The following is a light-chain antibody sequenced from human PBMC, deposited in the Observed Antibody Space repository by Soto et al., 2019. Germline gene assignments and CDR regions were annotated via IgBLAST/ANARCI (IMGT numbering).Light chain of an antibody. Sequence: EIVLTQSPATLSLSPGERATLSCRASQSVSSYLAWYQQKPGQAPRLLIHDASDRATGIPARFSGSGSGTDLTLTISSLEPEDFAVYYCQQRSTWPITFGQGTRLEIK. J-gene: IGKJ5*01. CDR3: QQRSTWPIT. CDR2: DAS. V-gene: IGKV3-11*01. CDR1: QSVSSY.